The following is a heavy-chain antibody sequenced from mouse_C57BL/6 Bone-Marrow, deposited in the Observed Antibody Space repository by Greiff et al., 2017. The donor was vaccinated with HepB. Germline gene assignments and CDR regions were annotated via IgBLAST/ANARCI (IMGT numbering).Heavy chain of an antibody. CDR2: ISNGGGST. V-gene: IGHV5-12-1*01. CDR3: ARDPPAY. Sequence: EVQLMESGGGLVKPGGSLKLSCAASGFTFSSYTMSWVRQTPEKRLEWVAYISNGGGSTYYPDTVKGRFTISRDNAKNTLYLQMSRLKSEDTAMYYCARDPPAYWGQGTLVTVSA. J-gene: IGHJ3*01. CDR1: GFTFSSYT.